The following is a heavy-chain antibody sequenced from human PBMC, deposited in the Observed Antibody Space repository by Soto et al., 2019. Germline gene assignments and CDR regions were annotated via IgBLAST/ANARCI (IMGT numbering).Heavy chain of an antibody. J-gene: IGHJ5*02. Sequence: ASVKVSCKASGYTFTRYYMHWVRQAPGQGLEWMGIINPSGGSTSYAQKFQGRVTMTRDTSTSTVYMELSSLRSEDTAVYYCARVYIVVVPAARYNWFDPWGKGTLVTVSS. CDR2: INPSGGST. D-gene: IGHD2-2*01. V-gene: IGHV1-46*03. CDR1: GYTFTRYY. CDR3: ARVYIVVVPAARYNWFDP.